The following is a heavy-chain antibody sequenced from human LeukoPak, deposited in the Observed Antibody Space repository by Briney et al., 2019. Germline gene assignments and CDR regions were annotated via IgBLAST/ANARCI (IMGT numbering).Heavy chain of an antibody. Sequence: PSETLSLTCTVSGGSISSYYWSWIRQPPGKGLEWIGYIYYSGSTNYNPSLKSRVTISVDTSKNQFSLKLSSVTAADTAVYYCARQPPRTAIAAAAFDYWGQGTLVTVSS. D-gene: IGHD6-13*01. CDR2: IYYSGST. CDR3: ARQPPRTAIAAAAFDY. V-gene: IGHV4-59*08. J-gene: IGHJ4*02. CDR1: GGSISSYY.